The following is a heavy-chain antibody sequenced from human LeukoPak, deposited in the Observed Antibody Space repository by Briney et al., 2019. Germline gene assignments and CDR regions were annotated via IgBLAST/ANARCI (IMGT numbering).Heavy chain of an antibody. J-gene: IGHJ6*02. CDR3: AILGSGYYFYYYGMDV. D-gene: IGHD3-22*01. V-gene: IGHV4-59*01. CDR2: IYYSGRT. CDR1: GGSISSYY. Sequence: PSETLSLTCTVSGGSISSYYWSWIRQPPGKGLEWIGYIYYSGRTNYNPSLRSRVTISVDTSKNQFSLKLSSVTAADTAVYYRAILGSGYYFYYYGMDVWGHGTTVTASS.